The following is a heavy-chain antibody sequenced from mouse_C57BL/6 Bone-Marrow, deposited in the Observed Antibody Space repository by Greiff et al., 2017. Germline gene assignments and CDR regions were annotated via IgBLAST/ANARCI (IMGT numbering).Heavy chain of an antibody. CDR1: GFTFSDYY. D-gene: IGHD3-2*02. CDR2: ISNGGGST. CDR3: ARHNPRLYAMDY. J-gene: IGHJ4*01. V-gene: IGHV5-12*01. Sequence: EVKLVESGGGLVQPGGSLKLSCAASGFTFSDYYMYWVRQTPEKRLEWVAYISNGGGSTYYPDTVKGRFTISRDNAKNTLYLQMSRRKSEDTAMYYCARHNPRLYAMDYWGQGTSVTVSS.